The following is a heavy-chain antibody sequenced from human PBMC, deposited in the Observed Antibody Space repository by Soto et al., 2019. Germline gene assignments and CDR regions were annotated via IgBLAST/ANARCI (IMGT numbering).Heavy chain of an antibody. CDR1: GFTFSDYY. Sequence: QVQLVESGGGLVKPGGSLRLSCAASGFTFSDYYMTWIRQAPGKGLECVSYIVSSSAYTNYAGSVKGRFTISRDNAKNSLYMEMSSLRVEDTAVYYCGRLRASSWYMGGYLDYWGQGVLVTVSS. CDR2: IVSSSAYT. V-gene: IGHV3-11*06. J-gene: IGHJ4*02. CDR3: GRLRASSWYMGGYLDY. D-gene: IGHD6-13*01.